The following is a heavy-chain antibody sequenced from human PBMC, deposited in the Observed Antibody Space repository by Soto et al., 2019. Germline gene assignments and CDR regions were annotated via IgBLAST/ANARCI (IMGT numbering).Heavy chain of an antibody. CDR1: GGSISSYY. Sequence: PSETLSLTCTVSGGSISSYYWSWIRQHPGKGLEWIGYIYYSGSTYYNPSLKSRVTISVDTSKNQFSLKLSSVTASDTAVYYCARGGYYDSSGYYGYWGQGTLVTVSS. D-gene: IGHD3-22*01. J-gene: IGHJ4*02. CDR3: ARGGYYDSSGYYGY. CDR2: IYYSGST. V-gene: IGHV4-59*06.